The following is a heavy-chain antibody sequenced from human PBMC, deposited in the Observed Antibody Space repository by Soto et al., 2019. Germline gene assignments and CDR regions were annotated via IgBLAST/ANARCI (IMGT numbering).Heavy chain of an antibody. D-gene: IGHD1-26*01. Sequence: QVQLVQSGGEVKKPGASAKVCGKAFGYTLSNYGVSWVRQVPGQGLEWMGWISGYNGTTNYAQKFQGRVTLTTVTSTNTAYMELRSLRSDATALYYCARASGGGVGTTSYWGQGTLVTVSS. V-gene: IGHV1-18*01. CDR2: ISGYNGTT. J-gene: IGHJ4*02. CDR1: GYTLSNYG. CDR3: ARASGGGVGTTSY.